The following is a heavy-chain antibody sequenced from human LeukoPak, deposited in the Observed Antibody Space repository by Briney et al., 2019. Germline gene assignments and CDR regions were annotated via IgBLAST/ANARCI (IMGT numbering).Heavy chain of an antibody. CDR2: ISAYNGNT. CDR3: VKGYFDWLLPQDAFDI. J-gene: IGHJ3*02. Sequence: GASVKVSCKASGYTFTSYGISWVRQAPGQGLEWMGWISAYNGNTNYAQKLQGRVTMTTDTSTSTAYMELRSLRSDDTAVYYCVKGYFDWLLPQDAFDIWGQGTMVTVSS. CDR1: GYTFTSYG. D-gene: IGHD3-9*01. V-gene: IGHV1-18*01.